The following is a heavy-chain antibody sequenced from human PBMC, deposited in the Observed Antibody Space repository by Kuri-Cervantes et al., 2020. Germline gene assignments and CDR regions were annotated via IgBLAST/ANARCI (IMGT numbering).Heavy chain of an antibody. D-gene: IGHD4-17*01. Sequence: SETLSLTCTVSGGSISSYYWSWIRRPPGKGLEWIGYIYYSGSTNYNPSLKSRVTISVDTSKNQFSLKLSSVTAADTAVYYCARESAFDGDYGPVDYWGQGTLVTVSS. CDR1: GGSISSYY. CDR3: ARESAFDGDYGPVDY. CDR2: IYYSGST. J-gene: IGHJ4*02. V-gene: IGHV4-59*01.